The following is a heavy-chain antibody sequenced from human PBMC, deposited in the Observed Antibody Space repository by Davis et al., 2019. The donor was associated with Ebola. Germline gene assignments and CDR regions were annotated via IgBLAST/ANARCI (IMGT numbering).Heavy chain of an antibody. D-gene: IGHD3-3*01. J-gene: IGHJ6*02. CDR1: GGSISSYY. CDR3: ARYHYDFWSGYYSLGMDV. CDR2: IYYSGST. V-gene: IGHV4-59*08. Sequence: SETLSLTCTVSGGSISSYYWSWIRQPPGKGLEWIGYIYYSGSTNYNPSLKSRVTISVDTSKNQFSLKLSSVTAADTAVYYCARYHYDFWSGYYSLGMDVWGQGTTVTVSS.